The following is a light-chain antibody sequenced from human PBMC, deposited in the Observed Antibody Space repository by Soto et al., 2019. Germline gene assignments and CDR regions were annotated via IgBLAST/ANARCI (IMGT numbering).Light chain of an antibody. CDR2: GNT. CDR1: SSNIGAGYD. CDR3: QSYDSSLTFV. J-gene: IGLJ2*01. Sequence: QSVLTQPPSVSGSPGQRVTISCTGSSSNIGAGYDVPWYQQFPGTTPKFLIYGNTNRPSGVPDRFSASKSGTSASLDITGLQAEDEAEYFCQSYDSSLTFVFCGGTKLTVL. V-gene: IGLV1-40*01.